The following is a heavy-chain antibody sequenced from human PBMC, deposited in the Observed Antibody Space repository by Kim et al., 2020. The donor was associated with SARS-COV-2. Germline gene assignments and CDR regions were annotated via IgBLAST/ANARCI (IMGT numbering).Heavy chain of an antibody. J-gene: IGHJ5*02. D-gene: IGHD3-10*01. Sequence: ASVKVSCKASGYTFTSYGISWVRQAPGQGLEWMGWISAYNGNTNYAQKLQGRVTMTTDTSTSTAYMELRSLRSDDTAVYYCARDLIITMVRGVIISWFDTWGQGTLVTVSS. CDR1: GYTFTSYG. CDR3: ARDLIITMVRGVIISWFDT. CDR2: ISAYNGNT. V-gene: IGHV1-18*04.